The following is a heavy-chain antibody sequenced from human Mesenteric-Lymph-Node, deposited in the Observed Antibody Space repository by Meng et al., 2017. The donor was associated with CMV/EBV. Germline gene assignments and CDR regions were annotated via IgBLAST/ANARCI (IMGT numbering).Heavy chain of an antibody. D-gene: IGHD6-13*01. J-gene: IGHJ5*02. CDR3: ARPYIAAAGSYNWFDP. Sequence: ASVKVSCKASGYTFTSYDINWVRQATGQGLEWMGWMNPNSGNTGYAQKFQGRVTMTRNTSISTAYMELSSLRSEDTAVYYCARPYIAAAGSYNWFDPWGQGTLVTVSS. CDR2: MNPNSGNT. CDR1: GYTFTSYD. V-gene: IGHV1-8*01.